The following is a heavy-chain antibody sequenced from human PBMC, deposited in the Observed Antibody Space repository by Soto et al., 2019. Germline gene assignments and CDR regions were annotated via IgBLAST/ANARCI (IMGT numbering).Heavy chain of an antibody. CDR2: ISYDGSNK. CDR1: GFTFSRYG. J-gene: IGHJ5*02. Sequence: QVQLVESGGGVVQPGRSLRLSCAASGFTFSRYGMHWVRQAPGKGLEWVAVISYDGSNKYYADSVKGRFTISRDNSKNTLYLQINSPRAEDTAVYYCAKPGGRADVWFDPWGHGTLVTVSS. V-gene: IGHV3-30*18. D-gene: IGHD3-10*01. CDR3: AKPGGRADVWFDP.